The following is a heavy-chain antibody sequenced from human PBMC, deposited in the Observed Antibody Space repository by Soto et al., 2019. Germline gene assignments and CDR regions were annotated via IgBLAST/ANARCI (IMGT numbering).Heavy chain of an antibody. Sequence: PSETLSLTCTVSGGSINNHYWSWIRQPPGKGLEWIGYIYYSGSTNYNPSLKSRVTISVDTSKNQFSLKLSSVTAADTAVYYCARRLRDYAYAFDTWGKKRM. D-gene: IGHD4-17*01. CDR1: GGSINNHY. V-gene: IGHV4-59*11. J-gene: IGHJ3*02. CDR3: ARRLRDYAYAFDT. CDR2: IYYSGST.